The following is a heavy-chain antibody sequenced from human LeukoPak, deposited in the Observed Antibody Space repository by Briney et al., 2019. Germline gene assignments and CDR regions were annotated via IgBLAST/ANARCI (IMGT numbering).Heavy chain of an antibody. CDR2: ISGGGGST. J-gene: IGHJ4*02. V-gene: IGHV3-23*01. CDR1: GFTFSSHA. D-gene: IGHD3-16*01. Sequence: GGSLRLSCEVSGFTFSSHAMGWVRQAPGEGLEWVSVISGGGGSTHYADSLKGRFTISRDNSKNTLYLQMNSLTAADTAVYYCAKGVGEFGFRFDSWGQGTLVTVSS. CDR3: AKGVGEFGFRFDS.